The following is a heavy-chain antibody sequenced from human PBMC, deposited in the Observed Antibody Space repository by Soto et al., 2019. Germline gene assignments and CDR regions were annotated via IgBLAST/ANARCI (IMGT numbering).Heavy chain of an antibody. Sequence: QVQLQESGPGLVKPSQTLSLTCSVSGGSISSGGYYWSWIRPHPEKGLEWIGYIYYSGSTNYNPSLKSRVITSVDTSSNRFSLDLRSVTAADTPIYYCARHSASWQGFDYWGQGTLVTVSS. CDR1: GGSISSGGYY. V-gene: IGHV4-31*03. CDR3: ARHSASWQGFDY. J-gene: IGHJ4*02. CDR2: IYYSGST. D-gene: IGHD1-26*01.